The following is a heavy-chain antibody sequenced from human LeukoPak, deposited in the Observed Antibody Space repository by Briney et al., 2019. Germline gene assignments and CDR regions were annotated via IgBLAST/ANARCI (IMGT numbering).Heavy chain of an antibody. CDR1: GGSISSGSYY. V-gene: IGHV4-61*02. CDR2: IYTSGST. Sequence: SQTLSLTCTVSGGSISSGSYYWSWIRQPAGKGLEWIGRIYTSGSTNYNPSLKGRVTISVDTSKNQFSLKLSSVTAADTAVYYCARNDYYDSSGIDYWGQGTLVTVSS. J-gene: IGHJ4*02. D-gene: IGHD3-22*01. CDR3: ARNDYYDSSGIDY.